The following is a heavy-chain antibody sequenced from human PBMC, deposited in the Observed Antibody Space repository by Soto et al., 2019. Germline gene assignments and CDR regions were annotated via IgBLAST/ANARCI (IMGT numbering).Heavy chain of an antibody. J-gene: IGHJ3*01. V-gene: IGHV1-18*01. CDR3: ARDVGDESITYNDAFDV. CDR2: VSAYRDYT. D-gene: IGHD3-10*01. Sequence: ASVKVSCKASGYSFSTYEINWLRQAPGQGLEWIGWVSAYRDYTDYAEKFQDRVTMTTGTSTNTAYMELRSLTYNDTAVYYCARDVGDESITYNDAFDVWGQGTMVTVSS. CDR1: GYSFSTYE.